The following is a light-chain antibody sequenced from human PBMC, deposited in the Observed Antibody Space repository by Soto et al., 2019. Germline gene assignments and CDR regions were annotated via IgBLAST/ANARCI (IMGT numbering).Light chain of an antibody. J-gene: IGLJ1*01. CDR3: SSYTSSSTPSV. Sequence: QSVLTQPASVSGSPGQSITISCTGTSSDVGGYNSVSWYQQHPGKAPKLMIYEVSNRPSGVSNRFSGSKSGSTASLTISGLQAEDEDDYYCSSYTSSSTPSVFGNGTKVTVL. CDR2: EVS. CDR1: SSDVGGYNS. V-gene: IGLV2-14*01.